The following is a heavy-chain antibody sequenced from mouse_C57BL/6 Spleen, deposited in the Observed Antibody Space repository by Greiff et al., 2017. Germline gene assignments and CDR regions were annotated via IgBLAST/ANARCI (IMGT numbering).Heavy chain of an antibody. V-gene: IGHV14-3*01. Sequence: VQLQQSVAELVRPGASVKLSCTASGFNIKNTYMHWVQQRPEQGLEWIGRIDPANGNSKSAPKFQGKAPITADTSSRTAYLQLSGLRAEDTAIYYCARNDYDGGWIAYWGQGTLVTVSA. J-gene: IGHJ3*01. CDR3: ARNDYDGGWIAY. CDR1: GFNIKNTY. D-gene: IGHD2-4*01. CDR2: IDPANGNS.